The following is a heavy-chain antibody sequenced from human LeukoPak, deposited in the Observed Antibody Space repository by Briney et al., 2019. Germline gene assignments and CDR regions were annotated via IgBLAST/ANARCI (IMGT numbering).Heavy chain of an antibody. Sequence: ASVKVTCKASGYTFISYVMTWVRQAPGQGLEWMGWINTNTGNPTYAQGFTGRFVFSLDTSVSTAYLQISSLKAEDTAVYYCARAHSYSTSSLPGYWGQGTLVTVSS. CDR3: ARAHSYSTSSLPGY. CDR2: INTNTGNP. D-gene: IGHD6-6*01. CDR1: GYTFISYV. V-gene: IGHV7-4-1*02. J-gene: IGHJ4*02.